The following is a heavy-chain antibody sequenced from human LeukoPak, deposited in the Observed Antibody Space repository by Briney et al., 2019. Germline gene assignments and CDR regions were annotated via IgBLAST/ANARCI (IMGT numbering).Heavy chain of an antibody. CDR1: GFTVSSNY. CDR2: IYSGGST. D-gene: IGHD2-15*01. V-gene: IGHV3-53*01. Sequence: GGSLGLSCAATGFTVSSNYMSWVRQAPGTGLERVSVIYSGGSTYYADSVKGRFTISRDNSRNTLYLQMNSLRAEDTFFFHAADGIRDCSGGSCIDYWGQGTLVTVSS. CDR3: ADGIRDCSGGSCIDY. J-gene: IGHJ4*02.